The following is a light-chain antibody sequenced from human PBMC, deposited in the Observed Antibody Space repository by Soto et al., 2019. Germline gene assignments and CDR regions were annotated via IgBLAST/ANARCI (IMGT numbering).Light chain of an antibody. J-gene: IGKJ1*01. CDR1: QSVSSN. V-gene: IGKV3-15*01. Sequence: DIVMTQSPDSLAVSLGERATINCKSSQSVSSNLAWYQQKPGQAPRLLIYGASTRATGIPARFSGSGSGTEFTLTISSLQSEDFAVYYCQQYNNWLWTFGQGTKVDIK. CDR2: GAS. CDR3: QQYNNWLWT.